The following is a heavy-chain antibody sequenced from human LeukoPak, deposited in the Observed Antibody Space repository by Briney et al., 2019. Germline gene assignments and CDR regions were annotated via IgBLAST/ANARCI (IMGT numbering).Heavy chain of an antibody. CDR1: GFPFSTYT. V-gene: IGHV3-21*01. CDR2: ISSSSSYI. J-gene: IGHJ4*02. D-gene: IGHD2-8*02. Sequence: GGSLRLSCAASGFPFSTYTMNWVRQAPGKGLEWVSSISSSSSYIYYTDSMKGRFTISRDNAKNSLYLQMNNLRAEDTAVYYCARDRRYFDTGGLGGPDYWGQGTLVTVSS. CDR3: ARDRRYFDTGGLGGPDY.